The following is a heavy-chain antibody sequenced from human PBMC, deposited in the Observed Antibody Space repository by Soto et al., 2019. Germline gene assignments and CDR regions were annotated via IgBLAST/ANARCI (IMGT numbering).Heavy chain of an antibody. Sequence: ASVKVSCKASGYTCTTYYMHWVRQAPGQGLERTGITNPSGGSTSYAQKFQGRVTMTRDASTSTVYMELSRLRSEDTAVYYCARDPPLYDFWSGPPGGGYYYYGMDVWGQGTTVTVSS. J-gene: IGHJ6*02. CDR2: TNPSGGST. CDR1: GYTCTTYY. D-gene: IGHD3-3*01. CDR3: ARDPPLYDFWSGPPGGGYYYYGMDV. V-gene: IGHV1-46*01.